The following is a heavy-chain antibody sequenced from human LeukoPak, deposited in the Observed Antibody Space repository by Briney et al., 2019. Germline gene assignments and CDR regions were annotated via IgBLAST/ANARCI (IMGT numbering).Heavy chain of an antibody. CDR2: INPNSGGT. V-gene: IGHV1-2*04. CDR1: GYTFTGYY. D-gene: IGHD3-10*01. Sequence: ASVTVSCTASGYTFTGYYMHWVRQAPGQGLEWMGWINPNSGGTNYAQKFQGWVTMARDTSISTAYMELSRLRSDDTAVYYCARDVITMVRGVKSRHFDYWGQGTLVTVSS. CDR3: ARDVITMVRGVKSRHFDY. J-gene: IGHJ4*02.